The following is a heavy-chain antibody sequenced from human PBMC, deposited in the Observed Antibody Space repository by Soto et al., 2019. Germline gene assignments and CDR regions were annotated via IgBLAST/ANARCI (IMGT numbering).Heavy chain of an antibody. V-gene: IGHV3-23*01. D-gene: IGHD1-1*01. J-gene: IGHJ4*02. CDR1: GFTFGDFG. CDR3: AKYILLDSSSIFDC. Sequence: VGSLRLSCAASGFTFGDFGMTWVRQSPGKGLEWVSAIHGRGVGGGPYYTDSVKGRFTISRDDSKNTLYLQMNSLRPEDTDVYYCAKYILLDSSSIFDCRGQGTLVTVSS. CDR2: IHGRGVGGGP.